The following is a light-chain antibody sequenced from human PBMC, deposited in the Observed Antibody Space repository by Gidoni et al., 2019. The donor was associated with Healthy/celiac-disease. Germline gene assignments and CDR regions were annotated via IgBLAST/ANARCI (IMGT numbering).Light chain of an antibody. Sequence: EIVLTQSPATLSLSPGERATLSCRASQSVSIYLAWYQQKPGQAPRLLIYDASNRATCIPARFSGSGSGTDFTLTISSLEPEDFAVYYCQQRSNWPPYTCGQGTKLEIK. CDR2: DAS. J-gene: IGKJ2*01. V-gene: IGKV3-11*01. CDR3: QQRSNWPPYT. CDR1: QSVSIY.